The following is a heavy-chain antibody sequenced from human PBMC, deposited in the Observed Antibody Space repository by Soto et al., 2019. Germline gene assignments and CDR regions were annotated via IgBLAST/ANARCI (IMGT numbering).Heavy chain of an antibody. Sequence: QVQLVESGGGVVQPGRSLRLSCAASGFTFSSYGMHWVRQAPGKGLEWVAVISYDGSNKYYADSVKGRFTISRDNSKNTLYLQMNSLREEDTAVYYCAKDRRIAAAEPYYFDSGGQGTLVTVSS. CDR1: GFTFSSYG. V-gene: IGHV3-30*18. J-gene: IGHJ4*02. CDR3: AKDRRIAAAEPYYFDS. CDR2: ISYDGSNK. D-gene: IGHD6-13*01.